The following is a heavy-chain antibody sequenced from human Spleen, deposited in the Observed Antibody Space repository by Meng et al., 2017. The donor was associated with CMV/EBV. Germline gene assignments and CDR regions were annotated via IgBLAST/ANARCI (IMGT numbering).Heavy chain of an antibody. CDR1: GFTFSSYS. J-gene: IGHJ4*02. Sequence: GESLKISCAASGFTFSSYSMNWVRQAPGKGLEWVSSISSSSSYIYYADSVKGRFTISRDNAKNSLYLQMNSLRAEDTAVYYCAKVGASSWSYFDYWGQGTLVTVSS. D-gene: IGHD6-13*01. CDR2: ISSSSSYI. V-gene: IGHV3-21*01. CDR3: AKVGASSWSYFDY.